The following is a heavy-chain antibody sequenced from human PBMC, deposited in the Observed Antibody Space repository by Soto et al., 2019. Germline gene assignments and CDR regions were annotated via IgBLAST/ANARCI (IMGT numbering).Heavy chain of an antibody. V-gene: IGHV1-69*13. CDR3: ARDVPDYDFWSGYYTHPSMDV. CDR2: IIPIFGTA. Sequence: SVKVSCKSSGGTFSSYAISCVRQAPGQGLEWMGGIIPIFGTANYAQKFQGRVTITADESTSTAYMELSSLRSEDTAVYYCARDVPDYDFWSGYYTHPSMDVWGQGTTVTVSS. CDR1: GGTFSSYA. D-gene: IGHD3-3*01. J-gene: IGHJ6*02.